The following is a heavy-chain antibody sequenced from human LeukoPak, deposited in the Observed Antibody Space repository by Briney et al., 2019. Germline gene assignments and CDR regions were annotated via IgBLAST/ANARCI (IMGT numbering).Heavy chain of an antibody. V-gene: IGHV1-46*01. CDR2: INPSGGST. J-gene: IGHJ3*02. CDR1: GYTFTSYY. CDR3: ARDFLVGATVDDAFDI. Sequence: ASVKVSCKAFGYTFTSYYMHWVRQAPGHGLEWMGVINPSGGSTIYAQKFQGRVTMTRDMSTRTVYMELSSLRSEDTAVYYCARDFLVGATVDDAFDIWGQGTMVTVSS. D-gene: IGHD1-26*01.